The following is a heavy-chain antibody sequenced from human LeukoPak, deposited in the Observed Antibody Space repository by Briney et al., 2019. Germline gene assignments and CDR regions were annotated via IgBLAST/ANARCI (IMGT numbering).Heavy chain of an antibody. CDR1: GYTLTELS. Sequence: ASVTVSCKVSGYTLTELSMHWVRQAPGKGLEWMGGFDPEDGETIYAQKFQGRVTMTEDTSTDTAYMELSSLRSEDTAVYYCATRYCSSTSCYTYWFDPWGQRTLVTVSS. CDR2: FDPEDGET. J-gene: IGHJ5*02. CDR3: ATRYCSSTSCYTYWFDP. D-gene: IGHD2-2*02. V-gene: IGHV1-24*01.